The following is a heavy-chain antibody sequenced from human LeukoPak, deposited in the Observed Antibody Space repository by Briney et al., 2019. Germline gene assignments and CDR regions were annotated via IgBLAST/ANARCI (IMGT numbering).Heavy chain of an antibody. CDR1: GYSISSGYY. CDR2: IYYSGST. CDR3: ASGRYTQGNYDFWSGFAPEFDY. D-gene: IGHD3-3*01. J-gene: IGHJ4*02. Sequence: SETLSLTCAVSGYSISSGYYWGWIRQPPGKGLEWIGYIYYSGSTYYNPSLKSRVTISVDTSKNQFSLKLSSVTAADTAVYYCASGRYTQGNYDFWSGFAPEFDYWGQGTLVTVSS. V-gene: IGHV4-38-2*01.